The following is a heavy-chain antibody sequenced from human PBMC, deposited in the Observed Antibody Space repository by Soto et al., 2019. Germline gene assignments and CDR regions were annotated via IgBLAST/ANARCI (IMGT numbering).Heavy chain of an antibody. Sequence: EVQLLESGGGLVQPGGSLRLSYAASGITFSNYALSWVRQAPGKGLEWVSGISGSGTGTYYADSVKGRFTISRDNSKSTVYLHMNSLRADDTAIYYCAKEGGGGTAMVTSYFDYWGQGTLVTVSS. CDR2: ISGSGTGT. D-gene: IGHD5-18*01. CDR3: AKEGGGGTAMVTSYFDY. J-gene: IGHJ4*02. CDR1: GITFSNYA. V-gene: IGHV3-23*01.